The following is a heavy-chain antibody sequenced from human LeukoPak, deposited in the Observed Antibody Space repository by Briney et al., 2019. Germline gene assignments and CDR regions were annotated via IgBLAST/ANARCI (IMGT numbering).Heavy chain of an antibody. D-gene: IGHD3-22*01. CDR1: GGSFSGYY. V-gene: IGHV4-34*01. CDR3: ARLGRWGHYYDSSYAFDI. J-gene: IGHJ3*02. Sequence: PSKTLSLTCAVYGGSFSGYYWSWIRQPPGKGLEWIGEINHSGSTNYNPSLKSRVTISVDTSKNQFSLKLSSVTAADTAVYYCARLGRWGHYYDSSYAFDIWGQGTMVTVSS. CDR2: INHSGST.